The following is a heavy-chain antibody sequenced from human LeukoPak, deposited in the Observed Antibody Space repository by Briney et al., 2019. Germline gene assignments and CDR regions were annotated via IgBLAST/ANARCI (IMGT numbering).Heavy chain of an antibody. J-gene: IGHJ5*02. CDR2: ISAYNGNT. CDR3: AREGNWFDP. Sequence: ASVNVSCKASGYTYTSHLIYWLREAPRQGLEWMGWISAYNGNTNYAQKLQGRVTMTTDTSTSTAYMELRSLRSDDTAVYYCAREGNWFDPWGQGTLVTVSS. V-gene: IGHV1-18*01. CDR1: GYTYTSHL.